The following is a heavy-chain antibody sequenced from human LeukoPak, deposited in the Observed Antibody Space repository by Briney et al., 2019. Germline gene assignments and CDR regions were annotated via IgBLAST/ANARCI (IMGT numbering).Heavy chain of an antibody. V-gene: IGHV3-73*01. CDR1: GFTFSGSA. CDR3: TTLMGVNLLDY. CDR2: IRSKANSYAT. J-gene: IGHJ4*02. D-gene: IGHD1-26*01. Sequence: GGSLRLSCAASGFTFSGSAMHWVRQASGKGLEWVGRIRSKANSYATAYAASVKGRFTISRDDSKNTAYLQMNSLKTEDTAVYYCTTLMGVNLLDYWGQGTLVTVSS.